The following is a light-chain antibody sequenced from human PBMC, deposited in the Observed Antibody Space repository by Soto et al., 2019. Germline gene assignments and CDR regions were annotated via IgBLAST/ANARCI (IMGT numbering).Light chain of an antibody. V-gene: IGKV1-39*01. CDR3: QQSYSTSIT. CDR2: AAS. J-gene: IGKJ5*01. Sequence: DIQMTQSPSSLSASVGDRFTITGRASQSISSYLNWYHQKPGKAPKLLIYAASSLQSGVPSRFSGSGSGTDFTLTISSLQPEDFATYYCQQSYSTSITFGQGTRLEIK. CDR1: QSISSY.